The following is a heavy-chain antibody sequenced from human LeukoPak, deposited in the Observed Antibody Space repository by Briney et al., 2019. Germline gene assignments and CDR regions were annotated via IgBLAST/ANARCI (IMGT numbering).Heavy chain of an antibody. CDR2: ISRSSSTI. CDR3: ARDLGYCTNGVCHTRFDY. V-gene: IGHV3-48*01. J-gene: IGHJ4*02. Sequence: GSLRLSCAASGFTFSNYNMNWVRQAPGKGLEWVSYISRSSSTIYYADSVTGRFTISRDNAKNSLYLQMNSLRAEDTAVYYCARDLGYCTNGVCHTRFDYWGQGTLVAVSS. CDR1: GFTFSNYN. D-gene: IGHD2-8*01.